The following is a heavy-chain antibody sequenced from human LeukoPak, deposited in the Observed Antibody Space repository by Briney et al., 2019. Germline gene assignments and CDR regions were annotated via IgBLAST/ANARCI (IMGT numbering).Heavy chain of an antibody. V-gene: IGHV3-23*01. J-gene: IGHJ4*02. D-gene: IGHD2-15*01. Sequence: SGGSLRLSCAASGFTLSSYAMSWVRQGPGKGLEWVSAISVSGNTYHADSVKGRFTISRDSSENTLYLQMNSLRAEDAAVYYCAKAPVTTCSGAYCYPFDYWGQGTLVTVSS. CDR1: GFTLSSYA. CDR3: AKAPVTTCSGAYCYPFDY. CDR2: ISVSGNT.